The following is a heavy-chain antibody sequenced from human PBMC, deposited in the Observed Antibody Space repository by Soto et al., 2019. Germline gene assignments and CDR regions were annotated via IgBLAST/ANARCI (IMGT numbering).Heavy chain of an antibody. CDR3: ARHYNTGAFFDY. CDR1: GASVSSSHY. D-gene: IGHD1-20*01. Sequence: QLQLQESGPGLVKSSETLSLTCSVSGASVSSSHYWGWIRQPPGKGLEWVGSVSYSGSPYYTPSFKSPITISVDTSNNQFSLRVRSVTATGTAVYFCARHYNTGAFFDYWGQGKLVTVSS. J-gene: IGHJ4*02. CDR2: VSYSGSP. V-gene: IGHV4-39*01.